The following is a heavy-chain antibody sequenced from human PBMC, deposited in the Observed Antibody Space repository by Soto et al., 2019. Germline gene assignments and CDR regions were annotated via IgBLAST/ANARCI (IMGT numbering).Heavy chain of an antibody. J-gene: IGHJ4*02. CDR2: ISYTGST. CDR1: GGSVSSGDYY. D-gene: IGHD2-8*02. V-gene: IGHV4-31*03. CDR3: ATTGGYGTPGDY. Sequence: QVHLQESGPGLVKPSQTRSLNCTVSGGSVSSGDYYWTWILQHPGKGLGWIGYISYTGSTYYKPSREGRVSMSVDTSRTHFSMRVTSETGAGTAVYYCATTGGYGTPGDYWGQGTLVTVSS.